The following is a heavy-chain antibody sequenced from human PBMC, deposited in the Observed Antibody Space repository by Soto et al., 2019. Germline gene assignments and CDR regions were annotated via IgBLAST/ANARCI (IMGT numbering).Heavy chain of an antibody. CDR3: ARDGRLAACEPRQKMNQTGYYYGMDV. CDR2: IIPIFGTA. CDR1: GGTFSSYA. J-gene: IGHJ6*02. V-gene: IGHV1-69*01. D-gene: IGHD6-13*01. Sequence: QVQLVQSGAEVKKPGSSVKVSCKASGGTFSSYAISWVRQAPGQGLEWMGGIIPIFGTANYAQKFQGRVTITADESTSTAYMELSSLRSEDTAVYYCARDGRLAACEPRQKMNQTGYYYGMDVWGQGTTVTVSS.